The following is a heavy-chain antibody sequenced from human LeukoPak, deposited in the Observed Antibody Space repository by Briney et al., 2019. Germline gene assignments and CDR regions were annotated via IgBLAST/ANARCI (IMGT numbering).Heavy chain of an antibody. J-gene: IGHJ4*02. CDR2: ISSSSSYI. CDR3: AREMRGGTFDY. V-gene: IGHV3-21*01. D-gene: IGHD3-10*01. CDR1: GFTFSSYS. Sequence: GGSLRLSCAASGFTFSSYSMNWVRQAPGKGLEWVSSISSSSSYIYYADSVKGRFTISRGNAKNSLYLQMNSLRAEDTAVYYCAREMRGGTFDYWGQGTLVTVSS.